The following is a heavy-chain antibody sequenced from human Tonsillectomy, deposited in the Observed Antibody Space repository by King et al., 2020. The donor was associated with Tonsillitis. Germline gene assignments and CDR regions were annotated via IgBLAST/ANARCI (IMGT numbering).Heavy chain of an antibody. CDR1: GYTFSSYG. Sequence: VQLVESGVEVKKPGASVKVSCKASGYTFSSYGISWVRQAPGQGLEWMGWISAYNGNTNYAQKLQGRVTMTTDTYTSTAYRELRNLRSDATAVYYCARVALGNDYGDYEYYFDYWGQGTLVTVSS. CDR3: ARVALGNDYGDYEYYFDY. D-gene: IGHD4-17*01. CDR2: ISAYNGNT. J-gene: IGHJ4*02. V-gene: IGHV1-18*01.